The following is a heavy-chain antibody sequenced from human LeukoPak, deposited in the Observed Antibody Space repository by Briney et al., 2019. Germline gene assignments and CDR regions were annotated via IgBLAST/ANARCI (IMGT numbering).Heavy chain of an antibody. V-gene: IGHV3-74*01. D-gene: IGHD2-15*01. CDR1: GFTFTSYW. J-gene: IGHJ4*02. Sequence: PGGSLRLSCAAAGFTFTSYWMHWVRQAPGKGLVWVSRINGDGSSTSYADSVKGRFTISRDSAKNTLYLQMNSLRAEDTAVYYCARGSSVVGRERGQGTLVTVSS. CDR3: ARGSSVVGRE. CDR2: INGDGSST.